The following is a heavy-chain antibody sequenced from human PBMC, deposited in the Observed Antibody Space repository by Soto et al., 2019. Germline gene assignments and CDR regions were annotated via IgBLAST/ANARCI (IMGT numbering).Heavy chain of an antibody. CDR1: GHTFTRSD. CDR2: INTNSGNI. D-gene: IGHD3-10*01. Sequence: ASVKVSCKAPGHTFTRSDINWVRQAPGHGLEWMGWINTNSGNIGYAQKFQGRVTMTRDTAISTAYMEVSRLRSDDTAVYYCARGRASGSYYLLDYWGQGTLVTVSS. J-gene: IGHJ4*02. CDR3: ARGRASGSYYLLDY. V-gene: IGHV1-8*01.